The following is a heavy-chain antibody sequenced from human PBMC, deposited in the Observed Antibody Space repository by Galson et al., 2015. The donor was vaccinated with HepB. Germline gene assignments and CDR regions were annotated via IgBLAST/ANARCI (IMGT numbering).Heavy chain of an antibody. V-gene: IGHV1-69*13. CDR2: IIPIFGTA. D-gene: IGHD2-15*01. CDR1: GGTFSSYA. J-gene: IGHJ4*02. CDR3: ARGRQVRYCRGGSCYLWLDY. Sequence: SVKVSCKASGGTFSSYAISWVRQAPGQGLEWMGGIIPIFGTANYAQKFQGRVTITADESTSTAYMELSSLRSEDTAVYYCARGRQVRYCRGGSCYLWLDYWGQGTLVTVSS.